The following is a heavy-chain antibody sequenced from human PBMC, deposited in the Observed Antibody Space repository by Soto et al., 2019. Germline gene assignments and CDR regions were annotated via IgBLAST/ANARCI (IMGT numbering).Heavy chain of an antibody. CDR3: AKDGMAVADYFDY. CDR2: ISWNSGSI. Sequence: GGSLRLSCAASGFTFDDYAMHWVRQAPGKGLEWASGISWNSGSIGYADSVKGRFTISRDNAKNSLYLQMNSLRAEDTALYYCAKDGMAVADYFDYWGQGTLVTVSS. D-gene: IGHD6-19*01. CDR1: GFTFDDYA. V-gene: IGHV3-9*01. J-gene: IGHJ4*02.